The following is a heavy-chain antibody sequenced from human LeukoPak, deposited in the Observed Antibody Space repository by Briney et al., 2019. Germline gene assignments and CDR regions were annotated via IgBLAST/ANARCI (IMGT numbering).Heavy chain of an antibody. V-gene: IGHV3-21*01. D-gene: IGHD5-12*01. CDR3: ARVDSGYDWENYFDY. Sequence: PGGSLRLSCAASGFTFSSYSMNWVRQAPGKGLEWVSSISSSSSYIYYADSVKGRFTISRDNAKNSLYLQMNSLRAEDTAVYYCARVDSGYDWENYFDYWGQGTLVTVSS. J-gene: IGHJ4*02. CDR2: ISSSSSYI. CDR1: GFTFSSYS.